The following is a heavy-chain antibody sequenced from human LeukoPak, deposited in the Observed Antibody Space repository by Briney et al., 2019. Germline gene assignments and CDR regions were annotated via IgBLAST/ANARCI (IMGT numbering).Heavy chain of an antibody. J-gene: IGHJ4*02. D-gene: IGHD2-15*01. CDR1: GGSISSGGYY. CDR3: ARESGTFSYYFDY. V-gene: IGHV4-31*03. Sequence: SQTLSLTCTVSGGSISSGGYYWNWIRQHPGKGLEWIEYIYYSGSTYYNPSLKSRVTILVDTSKNQFSLKLSSVTAADTAVYYCARESGTFSYYFDYWGQGTLVTVSS. CDR2: IYYSGST.